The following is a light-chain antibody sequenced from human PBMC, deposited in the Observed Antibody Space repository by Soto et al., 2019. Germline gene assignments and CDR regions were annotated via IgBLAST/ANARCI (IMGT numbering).Light chain of an antibody. CDR1: QSFRSNY. V-gene: IGKV3-20*01. CDR3: HQYNFWPT. Sequence: EIVLTQSPGTLSLSPGERATLSCRASQSFRSNYLAWYQQRPGQAPRLLIYATSSRATGVPDRFSGSGSGTDFTLTIGSLQSEDFAVYYCHQYNFWPTFGQGTKVDIK. J-gene: IGKJ1*01. CDR2: ATS.